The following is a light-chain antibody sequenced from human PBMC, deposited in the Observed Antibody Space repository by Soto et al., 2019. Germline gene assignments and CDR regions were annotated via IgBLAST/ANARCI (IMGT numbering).Light chain of an antibody. CDR1: NNDIGGYNY. CDR3: SSYTSNNTPFV. Sequence: QSVLAQPASVSGSPGQSITISCTGTNNDIGGYNYVSWYQQHPGKAPKLVIYELTNRPSGVSNRFSGSKSGNTASLTISGLQAEDEADYYCSSYTSNNTPFVFGTGTKVTVL. CDR2: ELT. V-gene: IGLV2-14*01. J-gene: IGLJ1*01.